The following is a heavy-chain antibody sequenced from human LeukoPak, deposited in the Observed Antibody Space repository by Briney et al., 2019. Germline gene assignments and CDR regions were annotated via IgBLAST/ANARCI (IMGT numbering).Heavy chain of an antibody. Sequence: PSETLSLTCTVSGDSISSSRHSWGWIRQPPGKGLEWIGSIYYRGSTHYNPSLMSRVTISVDTSKSQFSLKLISVTAADTAVYYCARDDYGGNSGALDYWGQGTLVTVSS. D-gene: IGHD4-23*01. J-gene: IGHJ4*02. CDR2: IYYRGST. CDR1: GDSISSSRHS. CDR3: ARDDYGGNSGALDY. V-gene: IGHV4-39*02.